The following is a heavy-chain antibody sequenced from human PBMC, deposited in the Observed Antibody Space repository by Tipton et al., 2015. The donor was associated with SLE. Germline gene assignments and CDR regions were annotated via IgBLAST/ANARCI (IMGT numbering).Heavy chain of an antibody. V-gene: IGHV4-39*07. CDR2: IFYRGST. D-gene: IGHD3-3*01. CDR3: ARALFTSYDFWSGNKGYFDY. Sequence: TLSLTCSVSGDSISSSSYYWAWIRQPPGKGLEWIGSIFYRGSTYYNPSLKSRVTISVDTSKNQFSLKLSSVTAADTAVYYCARALFTSYDFWSGNKGYFDYWGQGTLVTVSS. CDR1: GDSISSSSYY. J-gene: IGHJ4*02.